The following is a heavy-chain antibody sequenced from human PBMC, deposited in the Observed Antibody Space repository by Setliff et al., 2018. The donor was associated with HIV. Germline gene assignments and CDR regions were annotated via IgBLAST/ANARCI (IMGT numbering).Heavy chain of an antibody. CDR1: GGSVGVYR. CDR2: IDSSGTT. V-gene: IGHV4-4*07. CDR3: ARDRHSSGLGSYGP. J-gene: IGHJ5*02. Sequence: SETLSLTCTISGGSVGVYRWSWIRQSAGRGREWIGRIDSSGTTDYKPSLKGRVAISVDTSRNQFSLRVTSVTAADTAVYFCARDRHSSGLGSYGPWGPGILVTVSS. D-gene: IGHD3-10*01.